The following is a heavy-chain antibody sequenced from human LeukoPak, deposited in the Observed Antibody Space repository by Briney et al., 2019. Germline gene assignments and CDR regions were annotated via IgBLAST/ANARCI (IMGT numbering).Heavy chain of an antibody. CDR1: SGSFSSGGYY. CDR2: IYHTGDT. Sequence: PSETLSLTCTVSSGSFSSGGYYWSWIRQHPGKGLEWIGNIYHTGDTFYNPSLQSRFIISVDTSKNQFSLKVSSVTAADTANYYCARRNDPWSGPRNWFDPWGQGILVTVSS. CDR3: ARRNDPWSGPRNWFDP. D-gene: IGHD3-3*01. V-gene: IGHV4-31*03. J-gene: IGHJ5*02.